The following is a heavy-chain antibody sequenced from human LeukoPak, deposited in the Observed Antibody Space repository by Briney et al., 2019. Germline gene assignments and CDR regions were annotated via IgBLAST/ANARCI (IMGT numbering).Heavy chain of an antibody. CDR3: ARDAQRRHLGRYCTNGVCYKSYYYYGMDV. J-gene: IGHJ6*02. D-gene: IGHD2-8*01. V-gene: IGHV1-69*13. Sequence: ASVKVSCKASGGTFSSYATSWVRQAPGQGLEWMGGIIPIFGTANYAQKFQGRVTITADESTSTAYMELSSLRSEDTAVYYCARDAQRRHLGRYCTNGVCYKSYYYYGMDVWGQGTTVTVSS. CDR2: IIPIFGTA. CDR1: GGTFSSYA.